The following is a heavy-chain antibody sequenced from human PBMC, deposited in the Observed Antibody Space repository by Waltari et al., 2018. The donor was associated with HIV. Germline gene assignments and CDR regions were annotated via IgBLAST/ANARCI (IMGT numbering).Heavy chain of an antibody. J-gene: IGHJ4*02. V-gene: IGHV3-23*04. CDR3: AKDDSTGSSGYYPFHY. CDR2: ISGSGCST. CDR1: GFTFTNYA. Sequence: EVQLVESGGGLVQPGGSLRLSCAASGFTFTNYAMNWVRQAPGKGLEWVSAISGSGCSTYYADSVKGRCTISRENSKNTLYLQMNSLRAEDTAVYYCAKDDSTGSSGYYPFHYWGQGTLITVSS. D-gene: IGHD3-22*01.